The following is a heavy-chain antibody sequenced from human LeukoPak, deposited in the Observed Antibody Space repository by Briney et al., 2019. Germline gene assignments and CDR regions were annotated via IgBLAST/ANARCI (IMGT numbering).Heavy chain of an antibody. V-gene: IGHV1-46*01. J-gene: IGHJ5*02. CDR2: INPSGGST. CDR3: ARVKLSLLRDNWFDP. D-gene: IGHD2-15*01. Sequence: ASVKVSCKASGYTFTSYYMHWVRQAPGQGLEWMGIINPSGGSTTYAQKFQGRVTITRDTSTSTVYMELSSLRSEDTAVYYCARVKLSLLRDNWFDPWGQGTLVTVSS. CDR1: GYTFTSYY.